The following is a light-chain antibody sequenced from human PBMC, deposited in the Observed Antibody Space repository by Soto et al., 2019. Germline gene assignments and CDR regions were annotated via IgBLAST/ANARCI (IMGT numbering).Light chain of an antibody. V-gene: IGKV1-5*03. J-gene: IGKJ1*01. CDR2: KAS. CDR3: QQYFTYVWT. Sequence: DIQMTQSPSTLSGSVGDRVTITCRASQTISSWLAWYQQKPGKAPKLLIYKASTLKSGVPSRFSGSGSGTEFTLTISSLQPDDFATYFCQQYFTYVWTFGQGTKVDI. CDR1: QTISSW.